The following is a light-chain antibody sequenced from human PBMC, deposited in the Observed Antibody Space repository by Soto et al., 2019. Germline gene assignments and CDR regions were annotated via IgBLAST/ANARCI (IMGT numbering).Light chain of an antibody. J-gene: IGKJ2*01. V-gene: IGKV3-15*01. CDR3: QQYNNCPPNT. Sequence: EIVMTQSPATLSVSPGERATLSCRASQSVSSNLACYQQKPGQAPRLLIYCASTRATGIPARFSGSGSGTECTLTTSSRQPEDVAVYYCQQYNNCPPNTFGQGTKLEIK. CDR2: CAS. CDR1: QSVSSN.